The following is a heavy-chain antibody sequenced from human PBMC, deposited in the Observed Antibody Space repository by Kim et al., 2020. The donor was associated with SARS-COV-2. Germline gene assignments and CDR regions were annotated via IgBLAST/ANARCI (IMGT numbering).Heavy chain of an antibody. V-gene: IGHV3-73*01. CDR1: GFTFSGST. CDR3: TRVNAIPGGWDDAFDI. Sequence: GGSLRLSCAASGFTFSGSTMHWVRQASGKGLEWVGRIRSKANSYATAYSASVKNRFTISRYDSENTANLQLNSLKTEDTAVYYCTRVNAIPGGWDDAFDIWGGGAMGTVSS. CDR2: IRSKANSYAT. J-gene: IGHJ3*02. D-gene: IGHD6-19*01.